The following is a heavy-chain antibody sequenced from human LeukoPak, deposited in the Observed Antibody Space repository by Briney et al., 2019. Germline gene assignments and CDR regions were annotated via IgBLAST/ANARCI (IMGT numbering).Heavy chain of an antibody. CDR2: ISWNSGSI. J-gene: IGHJ4*02. Sequence: PGGSLRLSCAASGFTFDGYAMHWVRQAPGKGLEWVSGISWNSGSIGYADSVKGRFTISRDNAKNSLYLQMNSLRAEDTALYYCAKDIVGSGYSYGPFDYWGQGTLVTVSS. V-gene: IGHV3-9*01. D-gene: IGHD5-18*01. CDR1: GFTFDGYA. CDR3: AKDIVGSGYSYGPFDY.